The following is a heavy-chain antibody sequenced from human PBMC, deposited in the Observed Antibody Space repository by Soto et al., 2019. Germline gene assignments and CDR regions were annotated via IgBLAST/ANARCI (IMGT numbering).Heavy chain of an antibody. CDR1: GSSISSDDYY. CDR3: ARGRAYYDSSGYYYVDH. J-gene: IGHJ4*02. D-gene: IGHD3-22*01. Sequence: PSETLSLTCIVSGSSISSDDYYCIWIRQPPGKGLEWIGYIYHHGSTYYNPSLKSRVSISVDTSRNQFSLKLSSVTAADTAVYYCARGRAYYDSSGYYYVDHWGPGALVTVSS. V-gene: IGHV4-30-4*01. CDR2: IYHHGST.